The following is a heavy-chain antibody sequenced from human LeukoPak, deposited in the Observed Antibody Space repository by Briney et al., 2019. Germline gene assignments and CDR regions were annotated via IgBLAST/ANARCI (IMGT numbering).Heavy chain of an antibody. CDR1: GGSISSSNW. Sequence: SETLSLTCAVSGGSISSSNWWSWVRQPPGKGLEWIGEIYHSGSTNYNPSLKSRVTISVDKSKNQFSLKLSSVTAADTAVYYCARAIKRITMIVVEYYGMDVWGQGTTVTVSS. D-gene: IGHD3-22*01. V-gene: IGHV4-4*02. J-gene: IGHJ6*02. CDR2: IYHSGST. CDR3: ARAIKRITMIVVEYYGMDV.